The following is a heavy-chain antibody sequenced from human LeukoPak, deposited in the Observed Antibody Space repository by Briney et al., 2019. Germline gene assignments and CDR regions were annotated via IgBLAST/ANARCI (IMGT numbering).Heavy chain of an antibody. CDR2: MNPNSGNT. V-gene: IGHV1-8*03. Sequence: ASLKVSSKASGYTFTSYDINWGRQAPGQGREWMGWMNPNSGNTGYAQKFQGRVTITRNTSISTAYMELSSLRSEDTAVYYCARVLEGSTRMLYFDLWGRGTLVTVSS. D-gene: IGHD2-2*01. CDR3: ARVLEGSTRMLYFDL. J-gene: IGHJ2*01. CDR1: GYTFTSYD.